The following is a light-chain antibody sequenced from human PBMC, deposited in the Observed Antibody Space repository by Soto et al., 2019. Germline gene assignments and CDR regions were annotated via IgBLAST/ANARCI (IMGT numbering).Light chain of an antibody. CDR1: SSNIGAGYD. Sequence: QSVLTQPPSVSGAPGQRVTISCTGSSSNIGAGYDVHWYQQLPGTAPKLLIYGNSNRPSGVPDRFSGSKSGTSASLAITGLRAEDQADYYCQSSDSSLSALYVFGTGTKVTVL. V-gene: IGLV1-40*01. CDR2: GNS. CDR3: QSSDSSLSALYV. J-gene: IGLJ1*01.